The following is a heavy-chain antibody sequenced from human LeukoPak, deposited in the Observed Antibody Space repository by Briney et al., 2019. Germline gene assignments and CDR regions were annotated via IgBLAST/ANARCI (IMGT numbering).Heavy chain of an antibody. CDR3: ARDLGVVVIPTGEYYFDY. V-gene: IGHV1-3*01. Sequence: ASVKVSCKASGYTFTNFAMHWVRQAPGQRLEWMGWINAGNGNIKYSQKFQGRVTITRDTSASIVYTELSSLRSEDAAVYYCARDLGVVVIPTGEYYFDYWGQGTLVTVSS. J-gene: IGHJ4*02. D-gene: IGHD3-22*01. CDR1: GYTFTNFA. CDR2: INAGNGNI.